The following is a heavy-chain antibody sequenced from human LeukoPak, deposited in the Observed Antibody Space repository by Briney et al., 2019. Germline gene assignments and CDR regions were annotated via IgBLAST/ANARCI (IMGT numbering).Heavy chain of an antibody. J-gene: IGHJ4*02. CDR2: ISSSGSTI. CDR1: GFIFNDYY. CDR3: SMYASGTSFVDY. V-gene: IGHV3-11*01. Sequence: GGSLRLSCAASGFIFNDYYMSWIRQAPGKGLEWVSYISSSGSTIYYADSVKGRFTISRDNAKNSLFLQMNSLRAEDTAVYYCSMYASGTSFVDYWGQGTLVTVSS. D-gene: IGHD2-8*01.